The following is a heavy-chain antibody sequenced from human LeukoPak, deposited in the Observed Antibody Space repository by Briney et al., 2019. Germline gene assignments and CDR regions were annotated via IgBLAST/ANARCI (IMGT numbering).Heavy chain of an antibody. Sequence: PGRSLRLSCAASGFTFSSYAMHWVRQAPVKGLEWVAVISYDGSNKYYADSVKGRFTISRDNSKNTLYLQMNSLRAEDTAVYYCARGGPQASSPPPYWGQGTLVTVSS. CDR1: GFTFSSYA. CDR2: ISYDGSNK. CDR3: ARGGPQASSPPPY. J-gene: IGHJ4*02. V-gene: IGHV3-30*04.